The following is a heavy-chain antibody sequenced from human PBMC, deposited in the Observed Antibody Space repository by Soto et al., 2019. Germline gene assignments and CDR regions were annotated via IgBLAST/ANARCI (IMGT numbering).Heavy chain of an antibody. V-gene: IGHV3-11*01. CDR1: GFTFSDHY. CDR2: IISSGGTI. J-gene: IGHJ6*02. D-gene: IGHD2-2*01. Sequence: GGSLRLSCAASGFTFSDHYMSWIRQAPGKGLEWVSYIISSGGTIYYADSVKGRLTTSRDNAKNKLYLQMSSLRAEDTAVYYCAKDLEDCSSTSCSLPADYYYYGMDVWGQGTTVTVSS. CDR3: AKDLEDCSSTSCSLPADYYYYGMDV.